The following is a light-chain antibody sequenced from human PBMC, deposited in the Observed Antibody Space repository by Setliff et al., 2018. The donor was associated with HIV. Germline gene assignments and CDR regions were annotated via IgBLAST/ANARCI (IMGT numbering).Light chain of an antibody. V-gene: IGLV2-23*02. CDR1: NSDVGSYNL. CDR2: EVS. Sequence: QSVLTQPASVSGSPRQSITISCTGTNSDVGSYNLVSWYQHHPGKAPKLMIYEVSKRPSGISNRFSGSKSGNTASLTISGLQAEDEADYYCCSYASISTLVFGGGTKVTVL. J-gene: IGLJ3*02. CDR3: CSYASISTLV.